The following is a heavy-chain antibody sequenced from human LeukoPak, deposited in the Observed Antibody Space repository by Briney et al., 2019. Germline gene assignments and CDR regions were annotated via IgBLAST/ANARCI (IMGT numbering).Heavy chain of an antibody. V-gene: IGHV4-38-2*02. CDR3: ARGGGRDAFDI. CDR2: IYHSGST. D-gene: IGHD1-26*01. J-gene: IGHJ3*02. Sequence: SETLSLTCIVSSHSVSSGYYWGWILQPAGKGLEWIGSIYHSGSTYYNPSLKSRVTISVDTSKNQFSLKLSSVTAADTAVYYCARGGGRDAFDIWGQGTMVTVSS. CDR1: SHSVSSGYY.